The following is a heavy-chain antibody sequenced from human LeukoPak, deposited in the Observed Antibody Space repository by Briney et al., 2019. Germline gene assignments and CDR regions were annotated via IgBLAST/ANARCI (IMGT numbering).Heavy chain of an antibody. Sequence: GGSLRLSCAASGFTFSSYEMNWVRQAPGKGLEWVSYISSSGSTIYYADPVKGRFTISRDNAKNSLYLQMNSLRAEDTAVYYCARDRKVPAAMYNYGMDVWGKGTTVTVSS. CDR3: ARDRKVPAAMYNYGMDV. CDR1: GFTFSSYE. D-gene: IGHD2-2*01. CDR2: ISSSGSTI. V-gene: IGHV3-48*03. J-gene: IGHJ6*04.